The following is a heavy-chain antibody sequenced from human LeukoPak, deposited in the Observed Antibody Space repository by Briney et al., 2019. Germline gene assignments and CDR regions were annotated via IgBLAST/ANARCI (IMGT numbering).Heavy chain of an antibody. Sequence: GGSLRLSCAASGFTFRTSAMNWVRQAPGKGLEWLSGISGSGNGTYYADSVKGRFTISRDNSKNTLYLQMNSLRAEDTAVYYCAKDPAYCGGDCYSALEYFQHWGQGTLVTVSS. V-gene: IGHV3-23*01. CDR3: AKDPAYCGGDCYSALEYFQH. CDR1: GFTFRTSA. J-gene: IGHJ1*01. CDR2: ISGSGNGT. D-gene: IGHD2-21*02.